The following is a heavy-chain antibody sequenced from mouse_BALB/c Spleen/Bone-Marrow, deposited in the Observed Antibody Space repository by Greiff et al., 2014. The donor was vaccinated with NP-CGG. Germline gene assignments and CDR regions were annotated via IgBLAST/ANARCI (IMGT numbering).Heavy chain of an antibody. J-gene: IGHJ2*01. CDR1: GFNIKHYY. D-gene: IGHD2-4*01. Sequence: VQLQQSGAELVRSGASVKLSCSASGFNIKHYYIHWVKQRPEQGLEWIGWIDPENGDTEYAPKFQGKATMTADASSNTAYLQLSSLTSEDTAVYYCKASTLTTDDYWGQGTTLTVSS. V-gene: IGHV14-4*02. CDR2: IDPENGDT. CDR3: KASTLTTDDY.